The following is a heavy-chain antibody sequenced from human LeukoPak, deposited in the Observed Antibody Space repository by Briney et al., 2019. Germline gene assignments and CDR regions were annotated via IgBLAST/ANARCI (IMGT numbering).Heavy chain of an antibody. CDR3: ARDPRIAVAGKYFDY. D-gene: IGHD6-19*01. J-gene: IGHJ4*02. Sequence: GASVKVSCEASGYTFTGYYMHWVRQAPGQGLEWMGRVNPNSGGTNYAQKFQGRVTMTRDTSINTAYLELSRLRSDDTAVYYCARDPRIAVAGKYFDYWGQGTLVTVSS. V-gene: IGHV1-2*06. CDR2: VNPNSGGT. CDR1: GYTFTGYY.